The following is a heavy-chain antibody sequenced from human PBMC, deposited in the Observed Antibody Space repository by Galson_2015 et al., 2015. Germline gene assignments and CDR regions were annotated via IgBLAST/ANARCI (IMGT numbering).Heavy chain of an antibody. CDR1: GFTFSSYG. V-gene: IGHV3-33*01. Sequence: SLRLSCAASGFTFSSYGMHWVRQAPGKGLEWVAVIWYDGSNKYYADSVKGRFTISRDNSKNTLYLQMNSLRAEDTAVYYCARGDCSGSSCYEGFDYWGQGTLVTVSS. D-gene: IGHD2-15*01. J-gene: IGHJ4*02. CDR2: IWYDGSNK. CDR3: ARGDCSGSSCYEGFDY.